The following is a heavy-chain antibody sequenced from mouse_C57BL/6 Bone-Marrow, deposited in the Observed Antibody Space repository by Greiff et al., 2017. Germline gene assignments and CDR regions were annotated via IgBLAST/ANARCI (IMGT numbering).Heavy chain of an antibody. CDR2: INPSNGGT. D-gene: IGHD1-1*01. CDR3: ASTTVVATDFDY. Sequence: QVQLQQPGTELVKPGASVKLSCKASGYTFTSYWMHWVKQRPGQGLEWIGNINPSNGGTNYNEKFKGKATLTVDKSSSTAYMQLSSLTSEDSAVYDYASTTVVATDFDYWGQGTTLTVSS. J-gene: IGHJ2*01. V-gene: IGHV1-53*01. CDR1: GYTFTSYW.